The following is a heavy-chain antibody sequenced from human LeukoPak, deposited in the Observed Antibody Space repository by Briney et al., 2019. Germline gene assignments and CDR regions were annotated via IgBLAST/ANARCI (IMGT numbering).Heavy chain of an antibody. CDR2: INPNGGST. V-gene: IGHV1-46*01. CDR3: SRDGDNLLQFFQH. D-gene: IGHD7-27*01. J-gene: IGHJ1*01. Sequence: ASVKVSCKASGGTFSSYAISWVRQAPGQGLEWMGIINPNGGSTSYSQKSQSRVTMTRDTSTSTVYIELSSLRSEATAVYYSSRDGDNLLQFFQHGGEGTLVTVP. CDR1: GGTFSSYA.